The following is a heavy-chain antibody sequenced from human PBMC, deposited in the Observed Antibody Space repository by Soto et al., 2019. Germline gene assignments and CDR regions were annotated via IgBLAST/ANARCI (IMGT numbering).Heavy chain of an antibody. CDR1: GYIFTSYY. Sequence: ASVKVSCKASGYIFTSYYIHWVRQAPGQGLEWMGWINPFDGSRMFAQSFQGRVTMTRDTSTSTVYMELSSLRSEDTAVYYCARGFRPGIATPPIDYWGQGTLVTVS. V-gene: IGHV1-46*01. J-gene: IGHJ4*02. D-gene: IGHD6-13*01. CDR3: ARGFRPGIATPPIDY. CDR2: INPFDGSR.